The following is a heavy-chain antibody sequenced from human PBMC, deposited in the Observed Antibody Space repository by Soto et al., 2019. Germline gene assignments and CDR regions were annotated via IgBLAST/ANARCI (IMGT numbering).Heavy chain of an antibody. Sequence: ASVKVSCKASGYTFTDYAIHWVRQAPGQGLEWMGWINVGNGNTGYSRKFQGRVTNVRDMSASTAYIEVTSLTSEDTAIYYCAREGAHYTTIDHWGQGKLVTVSS. J-gene: IGHJ4*02. CDR3: AREGAHYTTIDH. D-gene: IGHD1-26*01. CDR1: GYTFTDYA. V-gene: IGHV1-3*01. CDR2: INVGNGNT.